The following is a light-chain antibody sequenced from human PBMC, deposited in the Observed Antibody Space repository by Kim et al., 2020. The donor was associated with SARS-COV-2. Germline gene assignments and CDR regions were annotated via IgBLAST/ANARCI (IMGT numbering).Light chain of an antibody. V-gene: IGLV3-21*04. CDR2: NDS. CDR1: NIGSKN. J-gene: IGLJ3*02. Sequence: PGKTASITCGGKNIGSKNVHWYQQKPGQAPVMVIYNDSDRPSGIPERFSGSNSGNTATLTINRGEAGDEADYYCQVWDSSSDHWVFGGGTKLTVL. CDR3: QVWDSSSDHWV.